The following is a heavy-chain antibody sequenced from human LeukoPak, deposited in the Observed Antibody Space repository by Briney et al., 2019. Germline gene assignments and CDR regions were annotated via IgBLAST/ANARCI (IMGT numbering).Heavy chain of an antibody. D-gene: IGHD3-3*01. CDR3: ARAGAGYYDFWSGYYTAYYFDY. Sequence: GGSLRLSCAASGFTFSSYWMSWVRQAPGKGLEWEANIKQDGSEKYYVDSVKGRFTISRDNAKNSLYLQMNSLRAEDTAVYYCARAGAGYYDFWSGYYTAYYFDYWGQGTLVTVSS. J-gene: IGHJ4*02. V-gene: IGHV3-7*01. CDR1: GFTFSSYW. CDR2: IKQDGSEK.